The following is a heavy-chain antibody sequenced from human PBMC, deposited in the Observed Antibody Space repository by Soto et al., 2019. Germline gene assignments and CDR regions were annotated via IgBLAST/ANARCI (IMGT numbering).Heavy chain of an antibody. Sequence: QVQLVQSGAAVKKPGSSVKVSCKASGGTFSSYAISWVRQAPGQGLEWMGGIIPIFGTANYAQKFQGRVTITADESTSTAYMELSSLRSEDTAVYYCARLRGYSYGYASDNCFDPWGQGTLVTVSS. CDR3: ARLRGYSYGYASDNCFDP. CDR2: IIPIFGTA. J-gene: IGHJ5*02. D-gene: IGHD5-18*01. CDR1: GGTFSSYA. V-gene: IGHV1-69*12.